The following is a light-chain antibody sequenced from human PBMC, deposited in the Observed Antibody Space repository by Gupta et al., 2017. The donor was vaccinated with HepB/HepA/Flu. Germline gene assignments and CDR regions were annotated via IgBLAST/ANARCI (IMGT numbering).Light chain of an antibody. V-gene: IGKV3-11*01. CDR1: QSVGSY. Sequence: EIVLTQSPATLSSSPGERVTLACRASQSVGSYLAWYQQKPGQAPRPLFYDASKRATGTSARCSGSGVGTDTNVTIYSSEPEDFEVYYCQQRSNGHRYFTFGHGTXVEIK. CDR2: DAS. J-gene: IGKJ3*01. CDR3: QQRSNGHRYFT.